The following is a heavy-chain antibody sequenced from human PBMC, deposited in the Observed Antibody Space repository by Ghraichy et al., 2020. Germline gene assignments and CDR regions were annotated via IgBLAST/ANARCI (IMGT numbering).Heavy chain of an antibody. V-gene: IGHV3-9*01. Sequence: SLNISCAASGFTFDDYAMHWVRQAPGKGLEWVSGISWNSGSIGYADSVKGRFTISRDNAKNSLYLQMNSLRAEDTALYYCANLGWTRGGGGSDAFDIWGQGTMVTVSS. CDR1: GFTFDDYA. D-gene: IGHD3-3*01. CDR2: ISWNSGSI. J-gene: IGHJ3*02. CDR3: ANLGWTRGGGGSDAFDI.